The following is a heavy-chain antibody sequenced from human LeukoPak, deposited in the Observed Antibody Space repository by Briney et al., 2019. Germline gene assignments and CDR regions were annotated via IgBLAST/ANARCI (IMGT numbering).Heavy chain of an antibody. CDR3: ARRSYYDFWSGYLYYFDY. CDR2: IYYSGST. D-gene: IGHD3-3*01. J-gene: IGHJ4*02. V-gene: IGHV4-39*01. CDR1: GGSISSSSYY. Sequence: PSETLSLTCTVSGGSISSSSYYWGWIRQPPGKGLEWIGSIYYSGSTYYNPSLKSRVTIPVDTSKNQFSLKLSSVTAADTAVYYCARRSYYDFWSGYLYYFDYWGQGTLVTVSS.